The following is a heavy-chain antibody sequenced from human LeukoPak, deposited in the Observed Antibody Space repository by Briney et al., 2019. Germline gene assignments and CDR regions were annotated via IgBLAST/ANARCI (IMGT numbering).Heavy chain of an antibody. D-gene: IGHD2-15*01. J-gene: IGHJ4*02. CDR3: AKDSRPARDIVVVVAATWDY. V-gene: IGHV1-69*05. CDR2: VIPIFGTA. CDR1: GGTFSSYA. Sequence: SVKVSCKASGGTFSSYAISWVRQAPGQGLEWMGGVIPIFGTANYAQKFQGRVTITTDESTSTAYMELSSLRSEDTAVYYCAKDSRPARDIVVVVAATWDYWGQGTLVTVSS.